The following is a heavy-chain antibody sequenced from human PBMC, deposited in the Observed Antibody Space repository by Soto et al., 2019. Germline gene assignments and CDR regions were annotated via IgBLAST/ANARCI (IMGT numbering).Heavy chain of an antibody. J-gene: IGHJ5*02. CDR1: GFIFSTYG. V-gene: IGHV3-30*18. D-gene: IGHD6-13*01. CDR2: ISYDGRNR. CDR3: AKDSHSSWYGKGFDP. Sequence: QVQLVESGGGVVQPGKSLRLSCAASGFIFSTYGMHWVLQAPGKGLEWVAFISYDGRNRDQADSLKGRFTVSRDNSNNTLYLQMNSLRPEDTAVYYCAKDSHSSWYGKGFDPWGQGTPVTVSS.